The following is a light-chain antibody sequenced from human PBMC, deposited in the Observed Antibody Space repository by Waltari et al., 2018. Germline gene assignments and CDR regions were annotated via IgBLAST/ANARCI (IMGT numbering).Light chain of an antibody. V-gene: IGKV2-30*01. Sequence: DVVMTQSPLSLPVTLGQPASISCTSSQSLLFDDGNTYLNWFQQRPGQSPRRLIYKVSVRDSGAPDRFSGSGSGTDFTLQISRVEAEDVGVYYCMQGTHWPRTLGQGTKVEIK. CDR2: KVS. J-gene: IGKJ1*01. CDR1: QSLLFDDGNTY. CDR3: MQGTHWPRT.